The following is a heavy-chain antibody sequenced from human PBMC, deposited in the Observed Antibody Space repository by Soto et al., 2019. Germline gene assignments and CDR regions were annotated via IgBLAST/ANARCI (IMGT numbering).Heavy chain of an antibody. J-gene: IGHJ4*02. V-gene: IGHV1-69*13. CDR2: IIPIFGTA. Sequence: SVKVSCKASGGTFSSYAISWVRQAPGQGLEWMGGIIPIFGTANYAQKFQGRVTITADESTSTAYMELSSLRSEDTAVYYCARDRVEPWYFDYWGQGTLVTVSS. CDR1: GGTFSSYA. D-gene: IGHD1-1*01. CDR3: ARDRVEPWYFDY.